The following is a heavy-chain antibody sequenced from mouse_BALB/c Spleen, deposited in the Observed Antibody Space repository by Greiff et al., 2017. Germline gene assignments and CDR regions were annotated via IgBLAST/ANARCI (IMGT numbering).Heavy chain of an antibody. CDR2: ISYSGST. CDR3: ALTTVDAMDY. CDR1: GYSITSDYA. D-gene: IGHD1-1*01. Sequence: EVKVEESGPGLVKPSQSLSLTCTVTGYSITSDYAWNWIRQFPGNKLEWMGYISYSGSTSYNPSLKSRISITRDTSKNQFFLQLNSVTTEDTATYYCALTTVDAMDYWGQGTSVTVSS. V-gene: IGHV3-2*02. J-gene: IGHJ4*01.